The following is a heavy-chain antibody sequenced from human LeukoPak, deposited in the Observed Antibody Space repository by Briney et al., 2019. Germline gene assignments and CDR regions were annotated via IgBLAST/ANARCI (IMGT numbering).Heavy chain of an antibody. J-gene: IGHJ6*02. V-gene: IGHV4-59*01. CDR3: ARGRSNYYGMDV. Sequence: SETLSLTCSVSDGSINSYYWNWIRRPPGEGLEWIGYIYYNGNTNYSPSLKSRVTMSVDTSKNLFSLKVSSVTAADTAVYYCARGRSNYYGMDVWGQGTTVTVSS. CDR2: IYYNGNT. CDR1: DGSINSYY. D-gene: IGHD1-26*01.